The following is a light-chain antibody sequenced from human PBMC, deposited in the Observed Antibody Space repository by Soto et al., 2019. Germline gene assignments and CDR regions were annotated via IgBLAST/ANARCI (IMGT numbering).Light chain of an antibody. V-gene: IGKV4-1*01. CDR1: QSVLYSSNNKNY. CDR3: QQYYSTPWT. J-gene: IGKJ1*01. CDR2: WAS. Sequence: DIVMTQSPDSLAVSLGERATINCKSSQSVLYSSNNKNYLTWYQQKPGQPPKLLIYWASTRESRVPDRFSGSGSGTDFTLTISSLQDEDVAVYYCQQYYSTPWTFGQGTKVEIK.